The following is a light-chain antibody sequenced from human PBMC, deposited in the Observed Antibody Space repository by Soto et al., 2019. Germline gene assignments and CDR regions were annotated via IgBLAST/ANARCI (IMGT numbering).Light chain of an antibody. CDR2: SIT. J-gene: IGLJ1*01. CDR1: SSDVGGHNY. CDR3: CSYAGNYDYV. V-gene: IGLV2-11*01. Sequence: QSVLTQPASVSGSPGQSVTISCTGTSSDVGGHNYVSWYQQHPGKAPKLLISSITKRSSGVPDRFSGSKSGNTASLTISGLQTEDEADYYCCSYAGNYDYVFGTGTKVTVL.